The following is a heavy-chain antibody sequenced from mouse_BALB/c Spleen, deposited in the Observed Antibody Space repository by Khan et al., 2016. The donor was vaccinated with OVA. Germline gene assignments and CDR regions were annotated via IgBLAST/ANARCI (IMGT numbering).Heavy chain of an antibody. J-gene: IGHJ4*01. D-gene: IGHD2-14*01. CDR2: INTYTGES. CDR3: AREGYNGTVDC. CDR1: GFIFTNYG. V-gene: IGHV9-3-1*01. Sequence: QIQLVQSGPELKKPGETVQISCKASGFIFTNYGMNWVKQAPGKGLKWMGWINTYTGESTFADDFKGRSAFSLATSDRTAYLQINSVKNEYTATYFCAREGYNGTVDCWGQGTSVTVSS.